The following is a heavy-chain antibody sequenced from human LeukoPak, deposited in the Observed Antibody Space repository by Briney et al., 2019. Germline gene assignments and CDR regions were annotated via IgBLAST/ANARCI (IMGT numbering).Heavy chain of an antibody. CDR2: IASDGSST. CDR3: AKQGDEYGDYYYGIDV. D-gene: IGHD1/OR15-1a*01. J-gene: IGHJ6*02. CDR1: GFTFSSYW. V-gene: IGHV3-74*01. Sequence: GGSLRLSCAASGFTFSSYWMNWVRQAPGKGLVWVSRIASDGSSTTYADSVKGRLSISRDNAKNTLYLQMNSLRVEDTAVYYCAKQGDEYGDYYYGIDVWGQGTTVTVSS.